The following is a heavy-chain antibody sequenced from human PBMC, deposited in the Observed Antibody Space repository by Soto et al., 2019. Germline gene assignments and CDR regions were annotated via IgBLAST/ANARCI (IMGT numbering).Heavy chain of an antibody. D-gene: IGHD2-21*01. CDR2: IHYTGDS. V-gene: IGHV4-59*02. CDR1: GASVSNYY. J-gene: IGHJ3*02. CDR3: ARWGHPAVKAYDI. Sequence: PSETLSLTCTVSGASVSNYYWNWVRQPPGKGLEWIGYIHYTGDSKYNPSLKSRVTMSVDTSKNQFSLKMTSVTAAGTAVYYCARWGHPAVKAYDIWGQGAMVTVSS.